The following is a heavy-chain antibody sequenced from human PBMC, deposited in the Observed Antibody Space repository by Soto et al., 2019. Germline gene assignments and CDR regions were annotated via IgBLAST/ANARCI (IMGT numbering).Heavy chain of an antibody. CDR3: VQTTGWPGFDF. D-gene: IGHD6-19*01. V-gene: IGHV3-53*01. Sequence: GESLKISCAASGFTVSSKYMTWVRQAPGKGLEWVSVIYGGGTTYYADSVKGRFTISRDNSKNTLFLQVNSLRVEDTAVYYCVQTTGWPGFDFWGQGTLVTVSS. J-gene: IGHJ4*02. CDR2: IYGGGTT. CDR1: GFTVSSKY.